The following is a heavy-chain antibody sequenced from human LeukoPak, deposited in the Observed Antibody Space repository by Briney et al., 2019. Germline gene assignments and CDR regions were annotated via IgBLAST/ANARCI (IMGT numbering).Heavy chain of an antibody. CDR3: ARRGGSWTFDY. D-gene: IGHD6-13*01. CDR1: GGSISNSRYY. Sequence: SETLSLTCSVSGGSISNSRYYWGWLRQPPGKGLEWIGSIYYSGATNSNPSLRSRLTISVDTSKNQFSLKLGSVTAADAAVYFCARRGGSWTFDYWGQGTLVTVSS. J-gene: IGHJ4*02. V-gene: IGHV4-39*01. CDR2: IYYSGAT.